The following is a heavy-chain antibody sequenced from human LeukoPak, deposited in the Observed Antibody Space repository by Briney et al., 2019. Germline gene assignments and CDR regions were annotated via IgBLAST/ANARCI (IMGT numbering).Heavy chain of an antibody. CDR3: ARDKWIQLWGFDY. CDR2: ISSSSSYI. V-gene: IGHV3-21*01. CDR1: GFTFNIYG. D-gene: IGHD5-18*01. Sequence: PGGSLRLSCAASGFTFNIYGMNWVRQAPGKGLEWVSSISSSSSYIYYADSVKGRFTISRDNAKNSLYLQMNSLRAEDTAVYYCARDKWIQLWGFDYWGQGTLVTVSS. J-gene: IGHJ4*02.